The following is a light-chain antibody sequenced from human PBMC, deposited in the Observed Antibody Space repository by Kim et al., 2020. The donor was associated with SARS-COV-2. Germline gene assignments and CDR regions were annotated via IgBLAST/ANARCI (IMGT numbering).Light chain of an antibody. Sequence: QSVLTQPRSVSGSPGQSVTISCTGTSSDVGGYNYVSWYQQHPDKAPRLMIFDVTKRPSGVPDRFSGSKSGDTASLTISGLQVDDDADYYCCSYAGSYTLVFGGGTQLTVL. V-gene: IGLV2-11*01. CDR1: SSDVGGYNY. CDR2: DVT. J-gene: IGLJ2*01. CDR3: CSYAGSYTLV.